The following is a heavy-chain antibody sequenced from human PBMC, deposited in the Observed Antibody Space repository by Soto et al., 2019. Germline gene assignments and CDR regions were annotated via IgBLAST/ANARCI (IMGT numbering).Heavy chain of an antibody. CDR3: ARGNWNYYYGFDV. D-gene: IGHD1-20*01. V-gene: IGHV3-7*01. CDR1: EFTFDKYY. CDR2: IKPDGIEQ. J-gene: IGHJ6*02. Sequence: PGGSLRLSCAASEFTFDKYYMTWVRQAPGKGPEWVANIKPDGIEQYYVDSVKGRFTISRDNANNSLYLQMNSLRAEDTAVYFCARGNWNYYYGFDVCGQGTTVTVSS.